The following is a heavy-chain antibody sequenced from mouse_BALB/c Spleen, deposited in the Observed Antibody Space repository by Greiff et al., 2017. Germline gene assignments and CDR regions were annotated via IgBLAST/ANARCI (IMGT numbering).Heavy chain of an antibody. CDR1: GYTFTSYW. D-gene: IGHD2-4*01. Sequence: VQLQQSGAELARPGASVKLSCKASGYTFTSYWMQWVKQRPGQGLEWIGAIYPGDGDTRYTQKFKGKATLTADKSSSTAYMQLSSLASEDSAVYYCARCDYEFPYWGQGTTLTVSS. CDR2: IYPGDGDT. V-gene: IGHV1-87*01. CDR3: ARCDYEFPY. J-gene: IGHJ2*01.